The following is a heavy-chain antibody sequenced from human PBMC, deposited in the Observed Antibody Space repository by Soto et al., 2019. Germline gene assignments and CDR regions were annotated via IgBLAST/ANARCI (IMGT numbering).Heavy chain of an antibody. D-gene: IGHD1-26*01. J-gene: IGHJ4*02. V-gene: IGHV1-18*01. CDR1: GYTFTSYG. CDR2: ISAYNGNT. CDR3: ARDRGSYALDY. Sequence: QVQLVQSGAEVKKPGASVKVSCKASGYTFTSYGISWVRQAPGQGLEWMGWISAYNGNTNYAQKLQGRVTMTTDTSTSTDYMELRSLRSDDAAVYYGARDRGSYALDYWGQGTLVTVSS.